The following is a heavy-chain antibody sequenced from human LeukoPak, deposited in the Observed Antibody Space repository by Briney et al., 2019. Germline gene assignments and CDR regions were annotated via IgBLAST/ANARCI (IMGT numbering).Heavy chain of an antibody. CDR1: GFSFSRSS. J-gene: IGHJ4*02. Sequence: GGSLRLSCAASGFSFSRSSMGWVRQAQGKGLEWVSSITASSTYIYYADSVKGRFTISRDNVEKSVSLQMNSLRAEDTAVYYCAREYYYDEDAGNYWGQGTLVTVSS. D-gene: IGHD3-22*01. CDR3: AREYYYDEDAGNY. CDR2: ITASSTYI. V-gene: IGHV3-21*01.